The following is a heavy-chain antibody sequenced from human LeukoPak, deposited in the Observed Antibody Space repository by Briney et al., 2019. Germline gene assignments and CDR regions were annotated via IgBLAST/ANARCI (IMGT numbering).Heavy chain of an antibody. V-gene: IGHV3-11*01. CDR3: ARGHYGMDV. CDR1: GFTFIDWY. Sequence: GSLRLSCAASGFTFIDWYLSWIRQAPGTGLEWVAYIGPGGSPIYHADSVKGRFTISRDNVKNSVYLEINSPRVDDTAVYHCARGHYGMDVWGQGTTVTVSS. CDR2: IGPGGSPI. J-gene: IGHJ6*02.